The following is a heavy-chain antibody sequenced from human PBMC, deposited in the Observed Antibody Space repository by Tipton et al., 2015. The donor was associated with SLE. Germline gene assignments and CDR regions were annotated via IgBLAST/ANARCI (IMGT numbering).Heavy chain of an antibody. J-gene: IGHJ6*01. Sequence: QLVQSGGGVVQPGTSLRLSCAASGFTFSSYGMHWVRQAPGKGLEWVAVIWYDGSEKYYADSVKGRFTISRDTSKNMLYVQMNSMRAEDTAVYYCARDVASGSYYGLDVWGQGTTVTVSS. CDR1: GFTFSSYG. D-gene: IGHD3-10*01. CDR2: IWYDGSEK. CDR3: ARDVASGSYYGLDV. V-gene: IGHV3-33*01.